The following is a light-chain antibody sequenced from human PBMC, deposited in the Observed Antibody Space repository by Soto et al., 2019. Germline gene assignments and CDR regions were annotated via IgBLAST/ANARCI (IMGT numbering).Light chain of an antibody. CDR1: QSVSSN. CDR3: QQYNNWPPWT. V-gene: IGKV3-15*01. Sequence: EILMTQSPATLSVCPGERATLSCRASQSVSSNLAWYQQKPGQAPRLLIYGASTRANGIPARFSGSGSGTEFTLAISSLQSEDFAVYYGQQYNNWPPWTFGQGTKVEIK. J-gene: IGKJ1*01. CDR2: GAS.